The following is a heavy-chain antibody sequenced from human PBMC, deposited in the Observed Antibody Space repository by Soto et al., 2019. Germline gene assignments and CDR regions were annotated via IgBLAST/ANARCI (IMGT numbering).Heavy chain of an antibody. CDR2: TYYRSKWYN. J-gene: IGHJ6*02. D-gene: IGHD2-2*01. CDR1: GDSVSSNSAA. V-gene: IGHV6-1*01. Sequence: PSRTLSLTCAISGDSVSSNSAAWNWIRQSPSRGLEWLGRTYYRSKWYNDYAVSVKSRITINPDTSKNQFSLQLNSVTPEDTAVYYCARDSVVVVPAAPYYYYYGMDVWGQGTTVTVSS. CDR3: ARDSVVVVPAAPYYYYYGMDV.